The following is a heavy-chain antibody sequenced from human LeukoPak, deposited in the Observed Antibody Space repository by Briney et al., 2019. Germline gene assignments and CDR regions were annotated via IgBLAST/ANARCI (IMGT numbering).Heavy chain of an antibody. V-gene: IGHV3-48*04. CDR1: GFSFSIYS. CDR2: ISHTGSTM. CDR3: AVPPLSGTGSSRPLAGMDV. J-gene: IGHJ6*02. Sequence: GGSLRLSCAASGFSFSIYSLNWVRQAPGKGLEWVSYISHTGSTMSYADSVKGRFTISRDNAKNSLYLQMNSLRAEDTAVYYCAVPPLSGTGSSRPLAGMDVWGQGTTVTVSS. D-gene: IGHD3-10*01.